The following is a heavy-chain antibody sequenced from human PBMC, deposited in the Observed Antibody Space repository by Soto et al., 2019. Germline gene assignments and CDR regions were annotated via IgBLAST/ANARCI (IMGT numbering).Heavy chain of an antibody. Sequence: SETQSLTCTVSGGSISSNYWTWIRQPPGKGLEWIGYVYNSGSTNYNPSLKSRVTISEDTSKSQFSLKVNSMTAADTGVYYCARYRREAVAGYTLDNWGQGILVTVSS. CDR3: ARYRREAVAGYTLDN. V-gene: IGHV4-59*01. CDR2: VYNSGST. CDR1: GGSISSNY. J-gene: IGHJ4*02. D-gene: IGHD6-13*01.